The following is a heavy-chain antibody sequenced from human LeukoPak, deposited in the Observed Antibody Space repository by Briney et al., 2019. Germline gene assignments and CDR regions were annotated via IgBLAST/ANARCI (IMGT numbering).Heavy chain of an antibody. D-gene: IGHD1-26*01. V-gene: IGHV4-39*01. CDR2: IHYSGST. CDR3: AGRVGASIWTGMHF. Sequence: SETLSLTCTVSGVSISGGSYYWGWVRQPPGKGLEWIGNIHYSGSTYYNPSLKSPVSISVDTSKNQFSLQLSSVTAADTAVYYCAGRVGASIWTGMHFWGQGTLVTVSS. CDR1: GVSISGGSYY. J-gene: IGHJ4*02.